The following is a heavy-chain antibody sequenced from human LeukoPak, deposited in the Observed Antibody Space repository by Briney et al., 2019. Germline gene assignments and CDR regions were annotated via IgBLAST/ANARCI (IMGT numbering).Heavy chain of an antibody. CDR3: ARSGRQRGERGSFDP. J-gene: IGHJ5*02. Sequence: SETLSLTCTVSGGSISSSSYYWGWIRQPPGKGLEWIGSIYYSGSTYYNPSLKSRVTISVDTSKSQFSLKLSSVTAADTAVYYCARSGRQRGERGSFDPWGQGTLVTVSS. D-gene: IGHD3-10*01. CDR1: GGSISSSSYY. CDR2: IYYSGST. V-gene: IGHV4-39*01.